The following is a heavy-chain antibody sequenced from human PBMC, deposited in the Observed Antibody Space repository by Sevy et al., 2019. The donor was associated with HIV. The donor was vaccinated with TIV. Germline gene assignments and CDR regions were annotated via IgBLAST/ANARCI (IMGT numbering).Heavy chain of an antibody. Sequence: GGSLRLSCAASGFTFSNYDMHWVRQAPGKGLEWVALISHDGRNKYSADSVKGRFTISRDNSKDTLFLQMNSLTPEDTAVYYCARGGGYCGGDCYSIDYWGQGALVTVSS. CDR1: GFTFSNYD. CDR2: ISHDGRNK. V-gene: IGHV3-30*03. J-gene: IGHJ4*02. CDR3: ARGGGYCGGDCYSIDY. D-gene: IGHD2-21*02.